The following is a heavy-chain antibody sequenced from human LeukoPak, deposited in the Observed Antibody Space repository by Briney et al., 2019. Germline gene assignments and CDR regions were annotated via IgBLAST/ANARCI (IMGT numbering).Heavy chain of an antibody. D-gene: IGHD6-13*01. J-gene: IGHJ4*02. CDR1: GFTFTSYV. Sequence: PGRSLRLSCAASGFTFTSYVMHWVRQAPGKGLQWVALISYDGSNKYYADSVKGRFTISRDNSKNTLYLQMNSLRAEDTAVYYCASPAVYSSSWYYFDYWGQGTLVTVSS. CDR3: ASPAVYSSSWYYFDY. CDR2: ISYDGSNK. V-gene: IGHV3-30*03.